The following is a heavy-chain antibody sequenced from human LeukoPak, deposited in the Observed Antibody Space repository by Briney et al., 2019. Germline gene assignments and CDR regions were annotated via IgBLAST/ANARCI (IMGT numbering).Heavy chain of an antibody. CDR2: IRGKSFGGTT. CDR1: RFTFGDYA. J-gene: IGHJ6*03. CDR3: TREARSITMVRGVIYMDV. V-gene: IGHV3-49*04. D-gene: IGHD3-10*01. Sequence: GGSLRLSCTASRFTFGDYAMNWVRQAPGKGLEWVGFIRGKSFGGTTEYAASVKGRFTISRDNSKSIAYLLMNSLKTEDTAVYYCTREARSITMVRGVIYMDVWGKGTTVTVSS.